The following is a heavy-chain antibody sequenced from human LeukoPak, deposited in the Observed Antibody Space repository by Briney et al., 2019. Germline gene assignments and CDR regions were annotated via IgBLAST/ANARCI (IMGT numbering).Heavy chain of an antibody. CDR1: GFTFSSYG. D-gene: IGHD2-15*01. CDR3: AKDVYDCSGGSCPQYYYVMDV. Sequence: PGGSLRLSCAASGFTFSSYGKHWVRQAPGKGLEWVSFIRFDGSEKYYADSVRGRFTISRDNSKNTLSLQMNSLRAEDTALYYCAKDVYDCSGGSCPQYYYVMDVWGQGTTVTVSS. V-gene: IGHV3-30*02. J-gene: IGHJ6*02. CDR2: IRFDGSEK.